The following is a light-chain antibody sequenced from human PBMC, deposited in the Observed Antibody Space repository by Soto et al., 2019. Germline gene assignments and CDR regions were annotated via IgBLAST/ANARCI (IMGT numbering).Light chain of an antibody. CDR1: SSNLGAGSD. Sequence: QSVLTQPPSVSGAPGQRVTISCTGSSSNLGAGSDVHWYQQLPGLAPKLLIYSNNLRSSGVPDRFSGSRSGTSASLAISGLQSEDEADYYCATWDDRLNGYVFGSGTKLTVL. V-gene: IGLV1-40*01. J-gene: IGLJ1*01. CDR2: SNN. CDR3: ATWDDRLNGYV.